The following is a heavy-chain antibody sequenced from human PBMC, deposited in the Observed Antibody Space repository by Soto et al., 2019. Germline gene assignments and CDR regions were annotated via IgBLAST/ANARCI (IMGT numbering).Heavy chain of an antibody. J-gene: IGHJ4*02. Sequence: PSETLSLTCTVSGGSISSYYWSWIRQPPGKGLEWMGYIYYSGSTNYNPSLKSRVTISVDTSKNQFSLKLSSVTAADTAVYYCARHGDDYGEPIDYWGQGTLVTVSS. CDR3: ARHGDDYGEPIDY. CDR2: IYYSGST. CDR1: GGSISSYY. V-gene: IGHV4-59*08. D-gene: IGHD4-17*01.